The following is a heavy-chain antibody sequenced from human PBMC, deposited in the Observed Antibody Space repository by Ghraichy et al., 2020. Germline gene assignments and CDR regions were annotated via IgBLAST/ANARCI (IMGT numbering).Heavy chain of an antibody. CDR1: GYTFTSYA. J-gene: IGHJ4*02. V-gene: IGHV7-4-1*02. Sequence: ASVKDSCKASGYTFTSYAMNWVRQAPGQGLEWMGWINTKTGNPTYAQGFTGRFVFSLDTSVRTAYLQISRLKAEDTAVYYCTRGADFWSGYHDYWGQGTLVTVPS. CDR2: INTKTGNP. D-gene: IGHD3-3*01. CDR3: TRGADFWSGYHDY.